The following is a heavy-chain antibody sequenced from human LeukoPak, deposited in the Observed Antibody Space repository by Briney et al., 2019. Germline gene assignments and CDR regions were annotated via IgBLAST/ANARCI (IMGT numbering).Heavy chain of an antibody. Sequence: GASVNVSCKASGYTFTSYYMHWVRQAPGQGLEWMGIINPSGGSTSYAQKFQGRVTMTRDMSTSTVYMELSSLRSEDTAVYYCARGGGRVNWFDPWGQGTLVTVSS. CDR3: ARGGGRVNWFDP. J-gene: IGHJ5*02. CDR1: GYTFTSYY. D-gene: IGHD2-15*01. V-gene: IGHV1-46*01. CDR2: INPSGGST.